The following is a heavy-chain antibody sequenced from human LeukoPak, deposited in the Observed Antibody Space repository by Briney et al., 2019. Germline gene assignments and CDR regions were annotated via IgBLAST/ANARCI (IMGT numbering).Heavy chain of an antibody. V-gene: IGHV1-69*04. CDR1: GGTFSSYA. J-gene: IGHJ4*02. CDR3: ARARVGATYSPSPFHY. CDR2: IIPILGIA. D-gene: IGHD1-26*01. Sequence: SVKVSCKAPGGTFSSYAISWVRQAPGQGLEWMGRIIPILGIANYAQKFQGRVTMTRDTSTSTVYMELSSLRSEDTAVYYCARARVGATYSPSPFHYWGQGTLVTVSS.